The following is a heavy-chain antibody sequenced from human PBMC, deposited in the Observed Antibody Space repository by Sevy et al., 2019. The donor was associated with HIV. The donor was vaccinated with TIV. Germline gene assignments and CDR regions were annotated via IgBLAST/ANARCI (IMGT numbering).Heavy chain of an antibody. D-gene: IGHD6-13*01. CDR2: INHSGST. V-gene: IGHV4-34*01. CDR3: ARAGAAAGTGGWFDP. CDR1: GGSFSGYY. Sequence: SETLSLTCAVYGGSFSGYYWSWIRHPPGKGLEWIGEINHSGSTNYNPSLKSRVTISVDTSKNQFSLKLSSVTAADTAVYYCARAGAAAGTGGWFDPWGQGTLVTVSS. J-gene: IGHJ5*02.